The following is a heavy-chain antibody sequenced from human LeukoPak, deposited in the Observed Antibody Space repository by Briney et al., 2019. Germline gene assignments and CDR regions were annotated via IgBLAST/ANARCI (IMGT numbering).Heavy chain of an antibody. V-gene: IGHV3-48*01. CDR3: ARDGSGSFYYYSYAMDV. J-gene: IGHJ6*02. Sequence: GGSLRLSCAASGFTFSSYDMNWVRQAPGKGLEWVSYISSSSGTIYYADSVKGRFTISRDNAKNSLYLQMNSLRAEDTAVYYCARDGSGSFYYYSYAMDVWGQGTTVTVSS. CDR1: GFTFSSYD. D-gene: IGHD1-26*01. CDR2: ISSSSGTI.